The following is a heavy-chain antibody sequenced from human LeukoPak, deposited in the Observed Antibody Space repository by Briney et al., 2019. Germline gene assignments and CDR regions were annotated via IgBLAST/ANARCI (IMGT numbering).Heavy chain of an antibody. CDR2: INHSGST. CDR3: ARGSRSGYLRLGLF. D-gene: IGHD3-3*01. J-gene: IGHJ4*02. CDR1: GESFTDYF. V-gene: IGHV4-34*01. Sequence: SGTLSLTCAVYGESFTDYFWSWVRQPPGKGLEWIGEINHSGSTNYNPSLKSRVTISVDTSKNQFSLKLSSVTAADTAVYYCARGSRSGYLRLGLFWGQGTLVTVSS.